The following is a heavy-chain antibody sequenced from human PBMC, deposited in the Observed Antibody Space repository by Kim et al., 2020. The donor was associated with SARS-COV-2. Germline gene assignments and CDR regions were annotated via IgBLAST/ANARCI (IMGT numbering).Heavy chain of an antibody. CDR2: T. V-gene: IGHV4-4*09. D-gene: IGHD3-16*01. Sequence: TNYNPALSSRVTISVDSSKNQVSLMLSSVTAADTAVYYCARTLYGDYFDYWGQGTLVTVSS. CDR3: ARTLYGDYFDY. J-gene: IGHJ4*02.